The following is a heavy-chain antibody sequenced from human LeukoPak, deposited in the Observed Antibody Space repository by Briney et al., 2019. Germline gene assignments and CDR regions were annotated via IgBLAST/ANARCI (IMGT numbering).Heavy chain of an antibody. J-gene: IGHJ4*02. CDR2: IYYSGST. CDR3: ARRNAIAAAGSWDY. D-gene: IGHD6-13*01. Sequence: SETLSLTRTVSGGSISNNNYYWGWVRQPPGKGLEWLGSIYYSGSTYYNPSLKNRVTISVDTSKNQFSLKLSSVTAADTAVYYCARRNAIAAAGSWDYWGQGPLVTVSS. CDR1: GGSISNNNYY. V-gene: IGHV4-39*01.